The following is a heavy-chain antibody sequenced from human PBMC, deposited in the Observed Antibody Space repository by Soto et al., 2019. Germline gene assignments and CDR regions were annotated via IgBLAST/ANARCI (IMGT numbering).Heavy chain of an antibody. CDR1: GYSFTSYW. CDR3: ATHPPKPAYGDYSSYYGMDV. D-gene: IGHD4-17*01. Sequence: GESLKISCKGSGYSFTSYWISWVRQMPGKGLEWMGRIDPSDSYTNYSPSFQGHVTISADKSISTAYLQWSSLKASDTAMYYCATHPPKPAYGDYSSYYGMDVWGKGPTVTVSS. V-gene: IGHV5-10-1*01. CDR2: IDPSDSYT. J-gene: IGHJ6*04.